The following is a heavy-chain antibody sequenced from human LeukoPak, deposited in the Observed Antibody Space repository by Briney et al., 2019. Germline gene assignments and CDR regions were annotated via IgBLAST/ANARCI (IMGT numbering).Heavy chain of an antibody. Sequence: GGSLRLSCAASGFTLSNAWMSWVRQAPGKGLEWVGRIKSKTDGGTTDYAAPVKGRFTISRDDSKNTLYLRMNSLKTEDTAVYYLTTDRIAVAPTGFCYWGQGTLVTVST. CDR1: GFTLSNAW. D-gene: IGHD6-19*01. CDR2: IKSKTDGGTT. V-gene: IGHV3-15*01. CDR3: TTDRIAVAPTGFCY. J-gene: IGHJ4*02.